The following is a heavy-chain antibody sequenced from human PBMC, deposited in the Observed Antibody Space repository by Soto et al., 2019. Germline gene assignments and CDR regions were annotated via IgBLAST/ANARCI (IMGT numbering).Heavy chain of an antibody. CDR3: ARHGGSSVTLYYYYGMDV. J-gene: IGHJ6*02. CDR2: IYPGVSDT. CDR1: GYSFTSYW. D-gene: IGHD2-15*01. Sequence: PGESLKISCKGSGYSFTSYWIGWVRQMPGKGLEWMGIIYPGVSDTRYSPSFQGQVTISADKSISTAYLQWSSLKASDTAMYYCARHGGSSVTLYYYYGMDVWGQGTTVTVSS. V-gene: IGHV5-51*01.